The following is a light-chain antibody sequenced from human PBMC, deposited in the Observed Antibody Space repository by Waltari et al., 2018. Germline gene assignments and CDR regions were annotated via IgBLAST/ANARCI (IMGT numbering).Light chain of an antibody. CDR1: QGISSA. J-gene: IGKJ5*01. V-gene: IGKV1-13*02. Sequence: AIQLTQSPSSLSASVGDRVNITCRASQGISSALAWDQQKLGKAPKLLISDAATLESGGPSRLSGSGSGTAFTLTISSLQPEDFATYYCHQFNSYPLITFGQGTRLEIK. CDR2: DAA. CDR3: HQFNSYPLIT.